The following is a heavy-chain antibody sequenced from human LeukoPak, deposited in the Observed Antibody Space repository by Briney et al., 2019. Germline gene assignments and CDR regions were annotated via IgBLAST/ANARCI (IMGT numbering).Heavy chain of an antibody. J-gene: IGHJ1*01. D-gene: IGHD6-19*01. CDR2: INREGSST. Sequence: GGSLRLSCAVSGLTFSSHWMHWVRQATGKGLVWVSRINREGSSTSYADSVKGRFTISRDNAKNTLYLQMNSLRAEDTAVYYCATVTQYSSGWRGYFQHWGQGTLVTVSS. CDR3: ATVTQYSSGWRGYFQH. V-gene: IGHV3-74*01. CDR1: GLTFSSHW.